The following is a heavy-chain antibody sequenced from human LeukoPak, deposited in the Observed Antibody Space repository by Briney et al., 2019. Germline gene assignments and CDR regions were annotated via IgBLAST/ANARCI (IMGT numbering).Heavy chain of an antibody. CDR3: ARDRSRRSYSSSWYDY. D-gene: IGHD6-13*01. CDR1: GFTISSYG. Sequence: PGRSLRLSCAASGFTISSYGMHWVRQAPGKGLEWVAVIWYDGSNKYYADSVKGRFTISRDNSKNTLYLQMNSLRAEDTAVYYCARDRSRRSYSSSWYDYWGQGTLVTVSS. J-gene: IGHJ4*02. CDR2: IWYDGSNK. V-gene: IGHV3-33*01.